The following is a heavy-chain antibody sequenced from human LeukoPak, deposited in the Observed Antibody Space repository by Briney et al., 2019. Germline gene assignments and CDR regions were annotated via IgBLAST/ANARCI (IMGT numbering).Heavy chain of an antibody. J-gene: IGHJ5*02. Sequence: ASVKVSCKASGYTFTGYYMHWVRQAPGQGLGWMGWINPNSGVTNYAQKFQGRVTMTRDTSISTAYMELSRLRSDDTAVYYCAKGVPLHIVVVTAIRTWGQGTLVTVSS. CDR2: INPNSGVT. V-gene: IGHV1-2*02. D-gene: IGHD2-21*02. CDR3: AKGVPLHIVVVTAIRT. CDR1: GYTFTGYY.